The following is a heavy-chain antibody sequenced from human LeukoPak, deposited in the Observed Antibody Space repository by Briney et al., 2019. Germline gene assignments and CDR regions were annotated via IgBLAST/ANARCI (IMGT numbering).Heavy chain of an antibody. CDR1: GFTFSRHS. V-gene: IGHV3-21*01. CDR3: ARFGGSNSYYFYMDV. J-gene: IGHJ6*03. Sequence: GGSLRLSCAASGFTFSRHSINWVRQAPRKGLEWVSCFSSSSANIYYADSVKGRFTISRDNAKNSLYLQMDSLRAGDTAVYYCARFGGSNSYYFYMDVWGKGTTVTVSS. CDR2: FSSSSANI. D-gene: IGHD2-15*01.